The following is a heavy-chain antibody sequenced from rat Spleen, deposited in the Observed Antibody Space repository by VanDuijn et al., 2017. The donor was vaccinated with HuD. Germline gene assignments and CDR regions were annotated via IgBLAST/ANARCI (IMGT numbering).Heavy chain of an antibody. CDR3: AKVLSGSFDN. V-gene: IGHV5-25*01. D-gene: IGHD5-1*01. Sequence: EVQLVESGGGLVQPGRSMKLSCSALGFTFSNFYMAWVRQAPTKGLEWVASISTGGGNTYYRDSVKGRFTISRDNANSTLYLQLDSLRSEDTATYYCAKVLSGSFDNWGQGVMVTVSS. CDR2: ISTGGGNT. CDR1: GFTFSNFY. J-gene: IGHJ2*01.